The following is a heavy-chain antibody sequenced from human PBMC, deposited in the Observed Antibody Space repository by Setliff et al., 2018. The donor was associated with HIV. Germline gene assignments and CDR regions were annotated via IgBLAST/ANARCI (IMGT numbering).Heavy chain of an antibody. Sequence: PSETLSLTCAVYGGSFSGYCWSWIRHPPGKGLEWIGEIKHSGSTNYNPSLKSRVTISVDTSKNQFSLKLRSVTAADTAVYYCARVSCSSWYSIPRNYYYSMDVWGKGTTVS. CDR1: GGSFSGYC. CDR3: ARVSCSSWYSIPRNYYYSMDV. CDR2: IKHSGST. J-gene: IGHJ6*03. V-gene: IGHV4-34*01. D-gene: IGHD6-13*01.